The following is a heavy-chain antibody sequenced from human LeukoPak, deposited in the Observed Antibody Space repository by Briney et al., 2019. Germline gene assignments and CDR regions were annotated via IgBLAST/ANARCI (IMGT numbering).Heavy chain of an antibody. Sequence: ASVKVSCKASGYTFTSYAMHWVRQAPGQRLEWMGWINAGNGNTKYSQKFQGRVTITRDTSASTAYMELSSLRSEDTAVYYYARSREEGEAEAGLNWFDPWGQGTLVTVSS. CDR3: ARSREEGEAEAGLNWFDP. CDR2: INAGNGNT. J-gene: IGHJ5*02. CDR1: GYTFTSYA. D-gene: IGHD6-13*01. V-gene: IGHV1-3*01.